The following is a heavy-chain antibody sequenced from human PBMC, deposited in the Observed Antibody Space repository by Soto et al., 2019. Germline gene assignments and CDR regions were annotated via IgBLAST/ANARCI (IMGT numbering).Heavy chain of an antibody. CDR2: IYYSGST. D-gene: IGHD3-22*01. Sequence: SETLSLTCTVSGGPVSSGSYYWSWIRQPPGKGLEWIGYIYYSGSTNYNPSLKSRVTISVDTSKNQFSLKLSSVTAADTAVYYCAREIEYYYDSSGYSVFDYWGQGTLVTVSS. CDR1: GGPVSSGSYY. CDR3: AREIEYYYDSSGYSVFDY. V-gene: IGHV4-61*01. J-gene: IGHJ4*02.